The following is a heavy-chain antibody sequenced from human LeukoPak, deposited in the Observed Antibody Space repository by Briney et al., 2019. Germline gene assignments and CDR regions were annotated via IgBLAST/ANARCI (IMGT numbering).Heavy chain of an antibody. J-gene: IGHJ5*02. CDR1: GFTFRTYE. CDR2: ISGSGGTI. CDR3: ARGGYSDTSAADMT. V-gene: IGHV3-48*03. Sequence: PGGSLTLSCVASGFTFRTYEMNWVRQAPGKGLEWISYISGSGGTIYYADSVKDRFTIFRDTAYNSVYLQMNSLRAEDTAVYYCARGGYSDTSAADMTWGQGTLVTVSS. D-gene: IGHD3-22*01.